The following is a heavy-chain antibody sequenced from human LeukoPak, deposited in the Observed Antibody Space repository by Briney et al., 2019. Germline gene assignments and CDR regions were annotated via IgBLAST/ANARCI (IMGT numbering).Heavy chain of an antibody. V-gene: IGHV4-39*07. J-gene: IGHJ4*02. D-gene: IGHD4-11*01. CDR3: ARSSSKEDEYYFDY. CDR2: IYYSGST. Sequence: SETLSLTCTVSGGSISSSSYYWGWIRQPPGKGLEWIGSIYYSGSTYYNPSLKSRVTISVDTSKNQFSLKLSSVTAADTAVYYCARSSSKEDEYYFDYWGQGTLVTVSS. CDR1: GGSISSSSYY.